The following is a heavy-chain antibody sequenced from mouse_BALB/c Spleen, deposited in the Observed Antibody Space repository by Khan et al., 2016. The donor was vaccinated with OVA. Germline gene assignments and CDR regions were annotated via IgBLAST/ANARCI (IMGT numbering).Heavy chain of an antibody. Sequence: QVQLQRSGTELVRPGASVKLSCKTSGYIFTSYWIHWVKQRSGQGLEWIARIYPGTGNTYYSEKFNDKASLTADKSSSTAYMHLRSLKSEDSAVYCCAREEALYYFDYWGQGTTLTVSS. CDR2: IYPGTGNT. D-gene: IGHD3-2*02. V-gene: IGHV1S132*01. CDR1: GYIFTSYW. J-gene: IGHJ2*01. CDR3: AREEALYYFDY.